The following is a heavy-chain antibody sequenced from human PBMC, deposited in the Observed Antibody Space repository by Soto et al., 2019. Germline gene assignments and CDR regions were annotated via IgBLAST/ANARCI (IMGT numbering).Heavy chain of an antibody. CDR2: IYHSGST. V-gene: IGHV4-4*02. CDR3: AKAVDSSSWYVANTFDY. D-gene: IGHD6-13*01. J-gene: IGHJ4*02. Sequence: SETLSLTCAVSGGSISSSNWWSWVRQPPGKGLEWIGEIYHSGSTNYNPSLKSRVTISVDKSKNQFSLKLSSVTAADTAVYYCAKAVDSSSWYVANTFDYWGQGTLVTVSS. CDR1: GGSISSSNW.